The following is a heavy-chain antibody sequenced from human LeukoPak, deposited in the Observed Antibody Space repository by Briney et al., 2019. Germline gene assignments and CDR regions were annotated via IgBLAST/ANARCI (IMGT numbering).Heavy chain of an antibody. CDR1: GFTFSSYW. D-gene: IGHD1-26*01. V-gene: IGHV3-74*01. CDR3: ARGGSPPEALGDAFDI. CDR2: INSDGSDT. Sequence: GGSLRLSCAASGFTFSSYWMHWVRQAPGKGLVRVSRINSDGSDTRYADSVKGRFTISRDNAKNTLSLQMNSLRVEDTAVYFCARGGSPPEALGDAFDIWGQGTMVTVSS. J-gene: IGHJ3*02.